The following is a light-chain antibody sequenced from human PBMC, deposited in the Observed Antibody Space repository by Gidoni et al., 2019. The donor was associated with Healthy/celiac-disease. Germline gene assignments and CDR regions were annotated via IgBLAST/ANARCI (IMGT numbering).Light chain of an antibody. J-gene: IGKJ4*01. CDR1: QSVSSY. CDR3: QQRSNWPLT. Sequence: EIVLTQSPATLSLSPGESATPSCRASQSVSSYLAWYQQKPGQAPRLLIYDASNRATGIPARFSGSGSGTDFTLTISSLEPEDFAVYYCQQRSNWPLTFGGXTKVEIK. CDR2: DAS. V-gene: IGKV3-11*01.